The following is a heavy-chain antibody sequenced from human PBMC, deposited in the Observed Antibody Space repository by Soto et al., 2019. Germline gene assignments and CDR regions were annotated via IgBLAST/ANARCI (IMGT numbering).Heavy chain of an antibody. CDR1: GDFISSSNW. D-gene: IGHD6-19*01. CDR3: ARDRTTVAGGFDF. V-gene: IGHV4-4*02. Sequence: QVQLQESGPGLVKPSGTLSLTCAVSGDFISSSNWWSWVRQLPGKGLEWIGEIYHSGSANYNPSLKSRVTISVDTSNNVFSLKLSSVTAADTAVYYCARDRTTVAGGFDFWGQGTLVTVSS. J-gene: IGHJ4*02. CDR2: IYHSGSA.